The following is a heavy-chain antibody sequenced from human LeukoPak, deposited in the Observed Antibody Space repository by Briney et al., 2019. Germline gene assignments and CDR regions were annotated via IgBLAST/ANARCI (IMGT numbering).Heavy chain of an antibody. CDR2: ISNDGNNK. CDR3: ARGQYCSGTSCYAYYYYYNMDV. D-gene: IGHD2-2*01. Sequence: GGSLRLSCAASGFTFSSHAVHWVRQAPGKGLEWVAVISNDGNNKYYGDSVKGRFTISRDNSKNTLYLLMNSLRAGDTAVYYCARGQYCSGTSCYAYYYYYNMDVWGQGTTVTVSS. V-gene: IGHV3-30*04. J-gene: IGHJ6*02. CDR1: GFTFSSHA.